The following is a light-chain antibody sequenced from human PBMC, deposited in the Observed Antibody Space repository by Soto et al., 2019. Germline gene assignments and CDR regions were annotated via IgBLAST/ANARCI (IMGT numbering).Light chain of an antibody. CDR3: QQSNNWPKT. CDR1: QSVSSN. V-gene: IGKV3-15*01. CDR2: GAS. J-gene: IGKJ1*01. Sequence: ETVMTQSPATLSVSPGERVTLSCRASQSVSSNLAWYQQKPGQAPRLLVYGASTRATGIPARFSGSGSGTEFTLTISSLQSEDFAVYYCQQSNNWPKTFGQGTKLEIK.